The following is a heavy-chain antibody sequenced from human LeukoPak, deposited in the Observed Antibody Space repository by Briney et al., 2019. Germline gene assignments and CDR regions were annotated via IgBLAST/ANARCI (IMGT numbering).Heavy chain of an antibody. V-gene: IGHV3-20*04. CDR1: GFTFDDYG. CDR3: ARIRYCSSTSCFVDYYYMDV. J-gene: IGHJ6*03. Sequence: GGSLRLSCAASGFTFDDYGMSWVRQAPGKGLEWVSGINWNGGSTGYADSVKGRFTISRDNAKNSLYLQMNSLRAEDTALYYCARIRYCSSTSCFVDYYYMDVWGKGTTVTVS. CDR2: INWNGGST. D-gene: IGHD2-2*01.